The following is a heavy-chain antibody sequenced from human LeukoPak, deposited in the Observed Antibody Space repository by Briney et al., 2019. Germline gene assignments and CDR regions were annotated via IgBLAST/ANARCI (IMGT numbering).Heavy chain of an antibody. CDR3: ATLDGGPLYCSGGSCSRYNWFDP. D-gene: IGHD2-15*01. V-gene: IGHV1-24*01. CDR2: FYPEDGET. Sequence: ASVKVSCKVSGYTLTELSMHWVRQAPGKGLEWMGGFYPEDGETIYAQKFQGRVTMTEDTSTDTAYMELSSLRSEDTAVYYCATLDGGPLYCSGGSCSRYNWFDPWGQGTLVTVSS. J-gene: IGHJ5*02. CDR1: GYTLTELS.